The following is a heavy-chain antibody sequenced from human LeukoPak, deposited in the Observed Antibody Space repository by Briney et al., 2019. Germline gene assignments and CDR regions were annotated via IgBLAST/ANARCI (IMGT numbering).Heavy chain of an antibody. V-gene: IGHV3-23*01. Sequence: AGGSLRLSCAASGFTFSSYAMSWVRQAPGKGLEWVSAISGSGGSTYYADSVKGRFTISRDNSKNTLYLQMNSLRAEDTAVYYCAKSQIPTGLTYYYDSSGSHFDYWGQGTLVTVSS. CDR2: ISGSGGST. CDR3: AKSQIPTGLTYYYDSSGSHFDY. CDR1: GFTFSSYA. J-gene: IGHJ4*02. D-gene: IGHD3-22*01.